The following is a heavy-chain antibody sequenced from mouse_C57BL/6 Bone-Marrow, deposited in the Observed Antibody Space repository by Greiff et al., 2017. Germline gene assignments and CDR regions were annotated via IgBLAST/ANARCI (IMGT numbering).Heavy chain of an antibody. CDR3: ARGTLRQFDY. J-gene: IGHJ2*01. D-gene: IGHD1-2*01. Sequence: QVQLQQPGAELVKPGASVKLSCKASGYTFTSYWMQWVKQRPGQGLEWIGEIDPSDSYTNYNQKFKGKATLTVDTSSSTAYMQLRSLTSEDSAVYYCARGTLRQFDYWGQGTTLTVSS. CDR1: GYTFTSYW. V-gene: IGHV1-50*01. CDR2: IDPSDSYT.